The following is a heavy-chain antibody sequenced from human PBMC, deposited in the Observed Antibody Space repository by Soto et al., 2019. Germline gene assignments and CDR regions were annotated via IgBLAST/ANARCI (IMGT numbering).Heavy chain of an antibody. D-gene: IGHD1-26*01. Sequence: QVQLVQSGAEVKKPGSSVKVSCKASGGTFSRYTITWVRQAPGQGLEWMGGITPMFGTPNYAQKFQGRVTITADESTSTAYMELSSLRSEDTAMYYCARPRWSGSYLPFDYWGQGTLVTVSS. J-gene: IGHJ4*02. CDR3: ARPRWSGSYLPFDY. V-gene: IGHV1-69*01. CDR1: GGTFSRYT. CDR2: ITPMFGTP.